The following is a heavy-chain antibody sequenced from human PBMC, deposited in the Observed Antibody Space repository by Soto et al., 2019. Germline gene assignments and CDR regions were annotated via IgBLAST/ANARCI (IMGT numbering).Heavy chain of an antibody. V-gene: IGHV3-30-3*01. J-gene: IGHJ4*02. D-gene: IGHD4-17*01. Sequence: QVQLVESGGGVVQPGRSLRLSCAASGFTFSSYAMNWVRQAPGKGLEWVAVISYDGSTKYYADSVKGRFTISRDNSKNALYLQMNSWRAEDTDVYYGATEIEDYGDYWDYFDYGGQGTLVTVSS. CDR3: ATEIEDYGDYWDYFDY. CDR2: ISYDGSTK. CDR1: GFTFSSYA.